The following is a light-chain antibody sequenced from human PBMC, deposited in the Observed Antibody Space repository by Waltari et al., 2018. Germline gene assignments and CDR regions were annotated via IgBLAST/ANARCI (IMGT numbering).Light chain of an antibody. J-gene: IGLJ2*01. CDR3: SSYAGSNVV. CDR2: EVS. Sequence: QSALTQPPSASGSPGQSVTISCTGTSSDVGAHNYVSLYQQHPGKAPKVIISEVSKRPSGVPDRFSGSKSGNTASLTVSGLQAEDEADYYCSSYAGSNVVFGGGTKLTVL. V-gene: IGLV2-8*01. CDR1: SSDVGAHNY.